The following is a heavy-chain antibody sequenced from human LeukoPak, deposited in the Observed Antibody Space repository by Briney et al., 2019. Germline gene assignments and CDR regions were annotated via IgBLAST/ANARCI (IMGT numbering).Heavy chain of an antibody. D-gene: IGHD1-26*01. CDR1: GGSFSGYY. V-gene: IGHV4-34*01. Sequence: SETLSLTCAVYGGSFSGYYWSWIRQPPGKGLEWIGEINHSGSTNYNPSLKSRATISVGTSKNQFSLKLSSVTAADTAVYYCARHPSVGATTGFDYWGQGTLVIVSS. CDR2: INHSGST. CDR3: ARHPSVGATTGFDY. J-gene: IGHJ4*02.